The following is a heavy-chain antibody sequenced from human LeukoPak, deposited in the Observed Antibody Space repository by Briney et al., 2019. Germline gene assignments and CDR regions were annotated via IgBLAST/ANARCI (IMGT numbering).Heavy chain of an antibody. Sequence: ASVKVSCKASGYTFTDYYMHWVQQAPGKGLEWMGLVDPEDGETIYAEKFQGRVTITADTSTDTAYMELSSLRSEDTAVYYCATWAGRPDYYYYYMDVWGKGTTVTVSS. CDR2: VDPEDGET. D-gene: IGHD3-10*01. CDR1: GYTFTDYY. V-gene: IGHV1-69-2*01. CDR3: ATWAGRPDYYYYYMDV. J-gene: IGHJ6*03.